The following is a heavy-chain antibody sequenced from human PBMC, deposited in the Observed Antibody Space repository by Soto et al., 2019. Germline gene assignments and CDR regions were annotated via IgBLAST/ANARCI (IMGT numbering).Heavy chain of an antibody. D-gene: IGHD7-27*01. CDR2: IDLDNDNR. Sequence: QVQLVQSGAEVKKPGASVKVSCKASGHTFTGHHMHWVRQAPGQGLEWMGYIDLDNDNRAYAQKFQGRVTTTRDTSITTAYMELSGLRSDDTAVYYCGHEPTGTGGFDYWGQGTLVTVSS. J-gene: IGHJ4*02. CDR3: GHEPTGTGGFDY. CDR1: GHTFTGHH. V-gene: IGHV1-2*02.